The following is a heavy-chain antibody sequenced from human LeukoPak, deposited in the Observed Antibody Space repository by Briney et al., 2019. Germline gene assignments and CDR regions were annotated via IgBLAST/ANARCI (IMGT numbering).Heavy chain of an antibody. CDR1: RFTLSYYG. CDR3: AKVVQYTASTGTGLDY. V-gene: IGHV3-33*06. D-gene: IGHD6-13*01. J-gene: IGHJ4*02. Sequence: PGGSLRLSCAASRFTLSYYGMHWVRQSPGKGVDWVAVIWHDGSYIYYADSVKGRFTISRDNSKNTLYLQMNSLRVEDTAIYYCAKVVQYTASTGTGLDYWGQGTLVTVSS. CDR2: IWHDGSYI.